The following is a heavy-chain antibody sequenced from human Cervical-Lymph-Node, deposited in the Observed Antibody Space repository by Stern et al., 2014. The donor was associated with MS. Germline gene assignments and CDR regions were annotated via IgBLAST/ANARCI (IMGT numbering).Heavy chain of an antibody. CDR1: GGSISSYY. J-gene: IGHJ4*02. D-gene: IGHD3-22*01. CDR2: IYYSGST. Sequence: QVQLQESGPGLVKPSETLSLTCTVSGGSISSYYWSWIRQPPGKGLEWIGYIYYSGSTNYNPSLKSRVTISVDTSKNQFSLKLSSVTAADTAVYYCARVMSSGYYSYWGQGTLVTVSS. CDR3: ARVMSSGYYSY. V-gene: IGHV4-59*01.